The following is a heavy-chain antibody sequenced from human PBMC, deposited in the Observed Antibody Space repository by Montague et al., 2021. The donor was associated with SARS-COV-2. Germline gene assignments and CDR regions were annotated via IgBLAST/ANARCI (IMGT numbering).Heavy chain of an antibody. CDR3: ARTYYDILTGYYTYDY. Sequence: PALAKPTQTLTLTCTFSGFSLSTSGMCVSWIRQPPGKALEWLALIDWDDDKYYSTSLKTRLTISKDTSKNQVVLTMTNTDPVDTATYYCARTYYDILTGYYTYDYWGQGTLVTVSS. V-gene: IGHV2-70*01. CDR1: GFSLSTSGMC. D-gene: IGHD3-9*01. J-gene: IGHJ4*02. CDR2: IDWDDDK.